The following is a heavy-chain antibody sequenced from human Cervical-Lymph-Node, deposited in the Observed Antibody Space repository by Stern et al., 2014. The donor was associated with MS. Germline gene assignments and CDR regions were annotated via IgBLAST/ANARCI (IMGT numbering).Heavy chain of an antibody. J-gene: IGHJ4*02. V-gene: IGHV7-4-1*02. Sequence: QLVQSGSELKKPGASVKVSCKASGYTFTDHALNWVRQAPGQGLEWMGLINTNTGQPTYAQGFTGRFVFSLDTSVNTAFLQISGLKTEDTAVYYCARDGNDEETTVTTYWGQGTLVAVSS. CDR3: ARDGNDEETTVTTY. D-gene: IGHD4-17*01. CDR2: INTNTGQP. CDR1: GYTFTDHA.